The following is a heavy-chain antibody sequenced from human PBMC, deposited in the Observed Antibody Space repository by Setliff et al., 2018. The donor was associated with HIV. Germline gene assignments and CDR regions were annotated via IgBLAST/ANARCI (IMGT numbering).Heavy chain of an antibody. Sequence: SETLSLTCTVYGGSLDGYYWSWIRQPPGKGLEWIGEINHSGSTNYNPSLKSRVTLSADTSKNQVSLRLRSVTAADTAVYYCARQSDSSGYFPSWYFDYWAQGTLVTVSS. D-gene: IGHD3-22*01. CDR2: INHSGST. J-gene: IGHJ4*02. V-gene: IGHV4-34*01. CDR1: GGSLDGYY. CDR3: ARQSDSSGYFPSWYFDY.